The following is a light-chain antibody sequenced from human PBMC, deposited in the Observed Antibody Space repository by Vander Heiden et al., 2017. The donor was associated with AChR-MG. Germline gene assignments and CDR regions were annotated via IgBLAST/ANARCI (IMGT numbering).Light chain of an antibody. V-gene: IGLV4-69*02. CDR1: SAHSSYT. Sequence: QLVLPQSPSASASLGASVKLNCPLTSAHSSYTLAWHQQQPEKGPRYWMNINSDGSPSKGDRIPDRFSGSSTGAERYLTISTRQSEDEADYFWQTWGTDIQVFGGGTRVTFL. CDR3: QTWGTDIQV. CDR2: INSDGSP. J-gene: IGLJ2*01.